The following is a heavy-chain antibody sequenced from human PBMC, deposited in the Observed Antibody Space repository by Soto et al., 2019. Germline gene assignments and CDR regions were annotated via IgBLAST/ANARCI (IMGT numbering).Heavy chain of an antibody. Sequence: GESLKIPCKGSGYTFTTYWIGWVRQMPGKGLEWMGIIYPGDSDTTYSPSFQGQVTISADKSISTAYLQWNSLKASDSAMYYCGRLDSSYYFDYWGQGTLVTVSS. J-gene: IGHJ4*02. CDR2: IYPGDSDT. CDR3: GRLDSSYYFDY. D-gene: IGHD3-22*01. V-gene: IGHV5-51*01. CDR1: GYTFTTYW.